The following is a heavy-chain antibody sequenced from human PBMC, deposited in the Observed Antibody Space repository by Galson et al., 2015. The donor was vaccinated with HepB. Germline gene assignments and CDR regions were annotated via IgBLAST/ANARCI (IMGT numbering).Heavy chain of an antibody. CDR3: ARDYYGSGSFGGDAFDI. CDR2: IYYDGTNK. CDR1: GFTFSHCD. J-gene: IGHJ3*02. D-gene: IGHD3-10*01. Sequence: SLRLSCAASGFTFSHCDMHWVRQAPGKGPEWVALIYYDGTNKYYADSVKGRFTISRDNSKNTLSLQMNSLRAEDTAVYYCARDYYGSGSFGGDAFDIWGQGTMVTVSS. V-gene: IGHV3-33*08.